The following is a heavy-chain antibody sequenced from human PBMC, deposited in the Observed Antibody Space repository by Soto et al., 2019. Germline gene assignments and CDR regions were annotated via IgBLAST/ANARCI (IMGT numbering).Heavy chain of an antibody. CDR2: IDPSDSYT. CDR1: GYSFTSYW. V-gene: IGHV5-10-1*01. J-gene: IGHJ6*02. CDR3: ARYSSSHYYYYYGMDV. Sequence: GESVKISCKGSGYSFTSYWISWVRQMPGKGLEWMGRIDPSDSYTNYSPSFQVHVTISADKSISTAYLQWSSLKASDTAMYYCARYSSSHYYYYYGMDVWGQGTTVTVSS. D-gene: IGHD6-6*01.